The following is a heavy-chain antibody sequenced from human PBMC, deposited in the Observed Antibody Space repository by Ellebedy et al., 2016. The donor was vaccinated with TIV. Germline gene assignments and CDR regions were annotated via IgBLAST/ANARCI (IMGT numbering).Heavy chain of an antibody. Sequence: AASVKVSCKASGYPFISYGITWVRQAPGQGLEWMGWISAYNGNTNYAPRFQGRVTMTTDRSTSTAHMELRSLRSDDTAVYYCARERYSRVELDYWGQGTLVTVSS. V-gene: IGHV1-18*01. CDR3: ARERYSRVELDY. CDR2: ISAYNGNT. D-gene: IGHD6-13*01. CDR1: GYPFISYG. J-gene: IGHJ4*02.